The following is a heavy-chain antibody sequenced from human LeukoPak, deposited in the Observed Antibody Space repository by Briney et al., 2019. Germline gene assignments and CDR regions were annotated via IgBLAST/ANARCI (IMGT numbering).Heavy chain of an antibody. CDR1: GYTFTSYY. Sequence: ASVKVSCTASGYTFTSYYMHWVRQAPGQGLEWMGWMNPNSGTTGYAQKFQGRVTITRNSSISTAYMELSSLRSEDTGVYYCARGSSSSWGKIDYWGQGTLVTVSS. CDR2: MNPNSGTT. J-gene: IGHJ4*02. CDR3: ARGSSSSWGKIDY. D-gene: IGHD6-13*01. V-gene: IGHV1-8*03.